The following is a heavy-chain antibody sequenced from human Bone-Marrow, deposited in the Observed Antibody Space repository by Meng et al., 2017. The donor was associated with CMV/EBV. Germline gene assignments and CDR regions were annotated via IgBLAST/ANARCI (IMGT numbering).Heavy chain of an antibody. CDR2: ISAYNDNT. CDR1: GYTFTSYG. D-gene: IGHD3-10*01. V-gene: IGHV1-18*01. Sequence: ASVKVSCKASGYTFTSYGISWVRQAPGQGLEWMGWISAYNDNTNYAQKLQGRVTMTTDTSTSTAYMELRSLRSDEAAVYYCARMGDVLLWFGELLRSGYYGMDVWGQGTTVTVSS. CDR3: ARMGDVLLWFGELLRSGYYGMDV. J-gene: IGHJ6*02.